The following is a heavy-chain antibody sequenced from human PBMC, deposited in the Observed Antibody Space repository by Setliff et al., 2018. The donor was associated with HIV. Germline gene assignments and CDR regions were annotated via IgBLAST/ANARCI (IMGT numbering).Heavy chain of an antibody. D-gene: IGHD4-17*01. Sequence: PGGSLRLSCAASGFTFSTYAMHWVRQAPGKGLEWVAVIPNAGSNKYYADSVKGRFTISRDNSKNTLHLQMGSLRAEDTGVYYCARESLTTVSSYWGQGTLVTVSS. CDR3: ARESLTTVSSY. CDR2: IPNAGSNK. V-gene: IGHV3-30*15. CDR1: GFTFSTYA. J-gene: IGHJ4*02.